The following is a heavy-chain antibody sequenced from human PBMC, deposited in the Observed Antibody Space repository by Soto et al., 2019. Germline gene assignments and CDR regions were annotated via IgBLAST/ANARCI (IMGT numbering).Heavy chain of an antibody. CDR2: ISYDGGHK. CDR3: ARVKTDYSNPRGPFFFYGVDV. J-gene: IGHJ6*02. Sequence: QVQLVESGGGVVHPERSLRLSCSASEFTFSSYAMHWVRQAPGKGLEWVAGISYDGGHKFYGDSVRGRFTISRDSSKTTVFLKMNSLRPEDTAAYYCARVKTDYSNPRGPFFFYGVDVWGQGTTVTVSS. CDR1: EFTFSSYA. V-gene: IGHV3-30-3*01. D-gene: IGHD4-4*01.